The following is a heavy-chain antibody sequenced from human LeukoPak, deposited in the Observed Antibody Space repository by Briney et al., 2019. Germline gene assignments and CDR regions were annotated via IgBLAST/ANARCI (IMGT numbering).Heavy chain of an antibody. CDR1: GSSLHDIP. Sequence: ASVKVSCTLSGSSLHDIPIQWVRQAGTKGLEWMAGFDPENAEIVYAQKFQGRVTMTEDTSTDTAYLELTSLTSDDTALYYCATRGSDFWSGFDHWGQGTQVTVSS. D-gene: IGHD3-3*01. CDR3: ATRGSDFWSGFDH. CDR2: FDPENAEI. J-gene: IGHJ4*02. V-gene: IGHV1-24*01.